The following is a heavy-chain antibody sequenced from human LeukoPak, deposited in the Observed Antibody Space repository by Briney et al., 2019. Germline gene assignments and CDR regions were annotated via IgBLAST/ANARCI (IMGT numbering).Heavy chain of an antibody. J-gene: IGHJ4*02. D-gene: IGHD3-9*01. CDR2: IYTSGST. CDR3: ARDNRYYDILTGYRTYYFDY. V-gene: IGHV4-4*07. CDR1: GGSISSYY. Sequence: SETLSLTCTVSGGSISSYYWSWIRQPAGKGLEWIGRIYTSGSTNYNPSLKSRVTMSVDTSKNQFSLKLSSVTAADTAVYYCARDNRYYDILTGYRTYYFDYWGQGTLVTASS.